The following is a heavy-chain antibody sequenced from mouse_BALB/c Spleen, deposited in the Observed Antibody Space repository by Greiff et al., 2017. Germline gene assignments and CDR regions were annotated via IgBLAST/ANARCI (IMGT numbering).Heavy chain of an antibody. CDR3: ARTRVLRSSYAMDY. V-gene: IGHV1S137*01. D-gene: IGHD1-1*01. J-gene: IGHJ4*01. CDR2: ISTYYGDA. CDR1: GYTFTDYA. Sequence: QVQLKQSGAELVRPGVSVKISCKGSGYTFTDYAMHWVKQSHAKSLEWIGVISTYYGDASYNQKFKGKATMTVDKSSSTAYMELARLTSEDSAIYYCARTRVLRSSYAMDYWGQGTSVTVSS.